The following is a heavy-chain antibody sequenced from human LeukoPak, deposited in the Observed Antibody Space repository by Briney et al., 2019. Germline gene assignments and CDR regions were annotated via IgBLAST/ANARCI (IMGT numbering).Heavy chain of an antibody. V-gene: IGHV3-21*01. CDR1: GFTFSSYS. CDR2: ISSSSSYI. Sequence: GGSLRLSCAASGFTFSSYSMNWVRQAPGKGLEWVSSISSSSSYIYYADSVKGRFTISRDNAKNSLYLQMNSLRAEDTAVYYCARDIDSSGYYGYYWGQGTLVTVSS. J-gene: IGHJ4*02. CDR3: ARDIDSSGYYGYY. D-gene: IGHD3-22*01.